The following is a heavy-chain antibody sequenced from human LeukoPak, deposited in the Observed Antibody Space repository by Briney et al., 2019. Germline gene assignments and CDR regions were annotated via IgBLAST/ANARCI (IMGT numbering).Heavy chain of an antibody. CDR3: AKPLWFGEEGVHFDY. CDR2: ISGSGGST. D-gene: IGHD3-10*01. V-gene: IGHV3-23*01. CDR1: GFTFSSYA. Sequence: PGGSLRLSCAASGFTFSSYAMSWVRQAPGKGLEGGAAISGSGGSTYYADYVKGRFTISRDNSKNTLYLQMNSLSAEDTAVYYYAKPLWFGEEGVHFDYWGQGTLVTVSS. J-gene: IGHJ4*02.